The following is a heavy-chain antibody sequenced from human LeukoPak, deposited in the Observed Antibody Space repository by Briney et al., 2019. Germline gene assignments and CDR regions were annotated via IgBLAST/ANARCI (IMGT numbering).Heavy chain of an antibody. Sequence: GGSLRLSCAASGFTFSGYSMHWVRQAPGKGLEYVSVIISHGGYTYYADSVKGRFTISRDNSKNTLYLQMDSLRPEDMAVYYCARITMGATVANFYYYYMDVWGKGTTVTVSS. D-gene: IGHD3-3*01. CDR1: GFTFSGYS. V-gene: IGHV3-64*02. CDR2: IISHGGYT. CDR3: ARITMGATVANFYYYYMDV. J-gene: IGHJ6*03.